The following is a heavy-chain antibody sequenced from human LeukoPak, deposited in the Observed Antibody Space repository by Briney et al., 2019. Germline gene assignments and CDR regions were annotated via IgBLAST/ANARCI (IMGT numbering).Heavy chain of an antibody. Sequence: GASVKVSCKASGYTFTSYGISWVRQAPGQGLEWMGWISAYNGNTNYAQKLQGRVTMTRDTSTSTVYMELSSLRSEDTAVYYCARGGWLQSHYFDYWGQGTLVTVSS. D-gene: IGHD5-24*01. CDR2: ISAYNGNT. V-gene: IGHV1-18*01. CDR1: GYTFTSYG. CDR3: ARGGWLQSHYFDY. J-gene: IGHJ4*02.